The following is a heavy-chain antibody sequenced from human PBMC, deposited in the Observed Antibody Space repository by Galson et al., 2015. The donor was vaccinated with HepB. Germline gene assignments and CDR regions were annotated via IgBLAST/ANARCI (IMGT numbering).Heavy chain of an antibody. CDR1: GGTFSSYA. Sequence: SVKVSCKASGGTFSSYAISWARQAPGQGLEWMGGIIPIFGTANYAQKFQGRVTITADESTSTAYMELSSLRSEDTAVYYCARSLPGGVHYYAFDIWGQGTMVTVSS. D-gene: IGHD3-16*01. CDR2: IIPIFGTA. CDR3: ARSLPGGVHYYAFDI. V-gene: IGHV1-69*13. J-gene: IGHJ3*02.